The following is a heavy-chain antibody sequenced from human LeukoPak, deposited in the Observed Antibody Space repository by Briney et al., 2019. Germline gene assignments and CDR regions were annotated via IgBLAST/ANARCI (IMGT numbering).Heavy chain of an antibody. D-gene: IGHD1-26*01. CDR3: TTGESGSYPVDY. Sequence: GGSLRLSCAASGFTFSNAWMSWVRQAPGKGLEWVGRIKSKTDGGTTDYAAPVKGRFTISRDDSKNTLYLQMNSLKTEDTAVYYCTTGESGSYPVDYWGQGTLVTVSS. V-gene: IGHV3-15*01. CDR1: GFTFSNAW. J-gene: IGHJ4*02. CDR2: IKSKTDGGTT.